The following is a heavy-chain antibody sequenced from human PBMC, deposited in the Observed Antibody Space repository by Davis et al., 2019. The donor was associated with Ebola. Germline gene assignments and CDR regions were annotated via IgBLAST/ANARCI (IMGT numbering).Heavy chain of an antibody. CDR3: ARPMTNYWYFDL. V-gene: IGHV5-51*01. CDR2: IYPGDSDT. CDR1: GYSFTFFW. J-gene: IGHJ2*01. Sequence: GESLKISCKASGYSFTFFWIGWVRQVPGRGLEWMAIIYPGDSDTRYSPSFQGQVTISADKSISTAYLQWSSLKASDTAMYYCARPMTNYWYFDLWGRGTLVTVSS.